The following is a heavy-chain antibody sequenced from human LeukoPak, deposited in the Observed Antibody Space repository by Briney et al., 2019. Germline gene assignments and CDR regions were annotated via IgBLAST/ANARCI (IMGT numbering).Heavy chain of an antibody. D-gene: IGHD3-10*01. Sequence: EASVKVSCKASGYTFTSYDINWVRQATGQGLEWMGWMNPNSGDTGYSQKFQGRVTMTRNTSISTAYMELSSLRSEDTAVYYCARAEVWFGEPRPVGHWGQGTLVTVSS. CDR1: GYTFTSYD. CDR3: ARAEVWFGEPRPVGH. J-gene: IGHJ4*02. CDR2: MNPNSGDT. V-gene: IGHV1-8*01.